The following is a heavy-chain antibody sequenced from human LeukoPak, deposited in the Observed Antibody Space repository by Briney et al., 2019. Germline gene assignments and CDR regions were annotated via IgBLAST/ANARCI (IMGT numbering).Heavy chain of an antibody. J-gene: IGHJ4*02. V-gene: IGHV3-23*01. Sequence: GGSLRLSCVASGFTFSSYAVSWFRQAPGKGLEWVSTVGRSGVDTYYADSVRGRFTISKDSSKNTLQMISLSAEDTAIYYCVKHSGGVYGNSDSWGQGILVTVSS. CDR2: VGRSGVDT. D-gene: IGHD3-16*01. CDR1: GFTFSSYA. CDR3: VKHSGGVYGNSDS.